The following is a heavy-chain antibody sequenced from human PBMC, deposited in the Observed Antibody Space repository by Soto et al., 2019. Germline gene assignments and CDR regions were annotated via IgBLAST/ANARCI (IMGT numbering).Heavy chain of an antibody. CDR1: GDSITGYY. CDR2: IIYSSGST. J-gene: IGHJ4*02. D-gene: IGHD3-9*01. V-gene: IGHV4-59*01. Sequence: SETLSLTCSVSGDSITGYYWGWIRQPPGKGLEWIGSIIYSSGSTNYSPSLKSRVTISLDTSKNQFSLKLSSVTAADTAVYYCARGNFYYDSLTGFYPGYYFDYWGQGTRVTV. CDR3: ARGNFYYDSLTGFYPGYYFDY.